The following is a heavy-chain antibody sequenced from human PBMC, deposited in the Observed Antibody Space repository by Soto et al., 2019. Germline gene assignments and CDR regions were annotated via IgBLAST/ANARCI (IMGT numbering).Heavy chain of an antibody. CDR2: IYHSGNT. D-gene: IGHD6-13*01. CDR1: GDSISNYY. J-gene: IGHJ4*02. CDR3: ARDQGIASSGPFDY. Sequence: PETLSLTCTVSGDSISNYYWSWIRQAPGKGLEWIGFIYHSGNTNYNPSLKSRVTMSIDTSKSQFSLKLNSVTAADTALYYCARDQGIASSGPFDYWGPGTLVT. V-gene: IGHV4-59*01.